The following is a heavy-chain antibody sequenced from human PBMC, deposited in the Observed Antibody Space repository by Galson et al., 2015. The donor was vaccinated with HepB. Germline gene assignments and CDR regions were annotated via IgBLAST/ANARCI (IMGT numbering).Heavy chain of an antibody. CDR3: ARVGLMYYDFWSGYYTDYYYYYYMDV. CDR2: IKQDGSEK. D-gene: IGHD3-3*01. Sequence: SLRLSCAASGFTFSRYWMSWVRQAPGKGLEWVANIKQDGSEKYYVDSVKGRFTISRDNAKNSLYLQMNSLRAEDTAVYYCARVGLMYYDFWSGYYTDYYYYYYMDVWGKGTTVTVSS. CDR1: GFTFSRYW. V-gene: IGHV3-7*01. J-gene: IGHJ6*03.